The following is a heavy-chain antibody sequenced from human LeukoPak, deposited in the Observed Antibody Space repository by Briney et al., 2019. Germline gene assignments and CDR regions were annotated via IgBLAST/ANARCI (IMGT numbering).Heavy chain of an antibody. J-gene: IGHJ3*01. CDR2: ISGSGGST. CDR3: AKDMFIWFGELHDAFDV. CDR1: GFTFSSYA. V-gene: IGHV3-23*01. Sequence: GGSLRLSCAASGFTFSSYAMSWVRQAPGKGLEWVSAISGSGGSTYYADSVKGRFTISRDNSKNTLYLQMNSLRAEDTAVYYCAKDMFIWFGELHDAFDVWGQGTMVTVSS. D-gene: IGHD3-10*01.